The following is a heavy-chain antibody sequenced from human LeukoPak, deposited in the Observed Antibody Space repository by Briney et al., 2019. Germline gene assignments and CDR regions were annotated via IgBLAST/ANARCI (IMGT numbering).Heavy chain of an antibody. D-gene: IGHD3-3*01. J-gene: IGHJ5*02. CDR2: ISYDGSNK. CDR3: TTDNYDFWSGFRSLSS. CDR1: GFTFSSYA. Sequence: GGSLRLSCAASGFTFSSYAMSWVRQAPGKGLEWVAVISYDGSNKYYADSVKGRFAISRDNSKNTLYLQMNSLRAEDTAVYYCTTDNYDFWSGFRSLSSWGQGTLVTVSS. V-gene: IGHV3-30*09.